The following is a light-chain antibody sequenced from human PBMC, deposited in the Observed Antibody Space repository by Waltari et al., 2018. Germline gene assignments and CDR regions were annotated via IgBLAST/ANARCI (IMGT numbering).Light chain of an antibody. CDR2: KAS. Sequence: DIQMTQSPSTLSASVGARVNITCRASQSISDWLAWYQEKPGKAPKLLMYKASSLESGVPSRFSGSGSGTEFILTISSLQPDDFATYYCQQYNSYPYTFGQGTKLEIK. V-gene: IGKV1-5*03. CDR3: QQYNSYPYT. J-gene: IGKJ2*01. CDR1: QSISDW.